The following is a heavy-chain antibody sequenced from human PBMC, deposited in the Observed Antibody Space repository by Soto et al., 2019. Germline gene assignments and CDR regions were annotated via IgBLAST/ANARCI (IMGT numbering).Heavy chain of an antibody. CDR1: GGSIRGIAYF. CDR2: IFHAGIA. V-gene: IGHV4-30-4*01. J-gene: IGHJ5*02. CDR3: ASVLSAMQNWLEP. Sequence: TLPLPCRVSGGSIRGIAYFWTWIRQPPGKGLEWIVFIFHAGIAYYNPSLRSRVTVSIGTSKSQLYNKFNCVTAADTAGYYGASVLSAMQNWLEPRGRGPLGNVSS.